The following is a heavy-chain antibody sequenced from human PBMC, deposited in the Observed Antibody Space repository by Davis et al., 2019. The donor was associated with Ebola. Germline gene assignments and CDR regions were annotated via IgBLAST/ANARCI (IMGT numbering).Heavy chain of an antibody. V-gene: IGHV3-30*02. CDR2: IRYDGNTQ. D-gene: IGHD3-10*01. J-gene: IGHJ4*02. CDR1: GFTFSSYG. Sequence: GESLKISCAASGFTFSSYGMHWVRQAPGKGLEWVAFIRYDGNTQYSAASVKGRFAISRDNSKNTLYLQMNSLRPEDTAMYYCATSITVVRGVFKSDFWGQGTLVTVSS. CDR3: ATSITVVRGVFKSDF.